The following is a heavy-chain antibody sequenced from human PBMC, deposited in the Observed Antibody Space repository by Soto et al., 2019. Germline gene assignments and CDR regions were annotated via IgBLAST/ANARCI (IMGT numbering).Heavy chain of an antibody. D-gene: IGHD2-21*01. V-gene: IGHV4-39*01. CDR2: IYYSGST. CDR1: GGSIISSSYY. CDR3: ARQYATHCGGDCYSFDY. Sequence: SETLSLTCTVSGGSIISSSYYWGWIRQPPGKGLEWIGSIYYSGSTYHNPSLKSRVTISVDTSKNQFSLKLSSVTAADTAVYYCARQYATHCGGDCYSFDYWGQGTLVTVS. J-gene: IGHJ4*02.